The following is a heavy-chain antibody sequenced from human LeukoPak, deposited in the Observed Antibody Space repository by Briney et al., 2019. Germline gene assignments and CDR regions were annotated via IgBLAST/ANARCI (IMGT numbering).Heavy chain of an antibody. Sequence: PSETLSLTCTVSGGSISSRPYYWGWVRQPPGKGLEWIGEINHSGSTNYNPSLKSRVTISVGTSKNQFSLKLSSVTAADTAVYYCARHRNHYYGSGSYPFFDYWGQGTLVTVSS. CDR1: GGSISSRPYY. D-gene: IGHD3-10*01. V-gene: IGHV4-39*01. CDR2: INHSGST. J-gene: IGHJ4*02. CDR3: ARHRNHYYGSGSYPFFDY.